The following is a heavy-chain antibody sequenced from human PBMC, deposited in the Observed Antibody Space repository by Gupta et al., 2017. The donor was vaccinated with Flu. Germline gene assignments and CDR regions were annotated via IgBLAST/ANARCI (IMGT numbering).Heavy chain of an antibody. CDR2: IKSKTDGGTT. J-gene: IGHJ6*02. CDR3: TSTSTGSYYPGGHYYGMDV. CDR1: GFIFSNAW. Sequence: EVQLVESGGGLVKPGGSLRLSCAASGFIFSNAWMSWVRQAPGKGLEWVGRIKSKTDGGTTDYAAPVKGRFTISRDDSKNTLYLQMNRLKTEDTAVHYCTSTSTGSYYPGGHYYGMDVWGQGTTVTVSS. V-gene: IGHV3-15*01. D-gene: IGHD1-26*01.